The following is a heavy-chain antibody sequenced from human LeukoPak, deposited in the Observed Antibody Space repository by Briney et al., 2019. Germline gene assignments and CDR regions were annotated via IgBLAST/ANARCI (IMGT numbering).Heavy chain of an antibody. V-gene: IGHV3-15*01. D-gene: IGHD3-10*01. CDR1: GFIFSNAW. CDR3: STGGYFFDY. J-gene: IGHJ4*02. Sequence: GGSLRLSCAAPGFIFSNAWMNWVRQAPGKGLEWVGRVKSKPDGGTTDYPAPVKGRFTISRDDSKNMVYLQMNSLKTEDTAVYYCSTGGYFFDYWGQGTLVTVSS. CDR2: VKSKPDGGTT.